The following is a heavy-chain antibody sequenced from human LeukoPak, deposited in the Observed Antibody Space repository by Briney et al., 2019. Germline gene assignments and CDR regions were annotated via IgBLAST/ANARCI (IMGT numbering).Heavy chain of an antibody. Sequence: ASVKVSCKASGYTFTGYYMHWVRQAPGQGLEWMGWINPNSGGTNYAQKFQGRVTMTRDTSISTAYMELSRLRSDDTAVYYCARPLSWAWFGEFSHWGQGTLVTVSS. CDR2: INPNSGGT. CDR1: GYTFTGYY. V-gene: IGHV1-2*02. CDR3: ARPLSWAWFGEFSH. D-gene: IGHD3-10*01. J-gene: IGHJ4*02.